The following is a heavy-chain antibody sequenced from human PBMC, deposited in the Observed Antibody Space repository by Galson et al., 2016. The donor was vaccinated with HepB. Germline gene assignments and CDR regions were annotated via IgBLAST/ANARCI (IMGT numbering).Heavy chain of an antibody. CDR3: ARDYVILGTTAGGEISSWDDTFDI. CDR2: INAHNGDT. J-gene: IGHJ3*02. Sequence: SVKVSCKASGYTFSTYGISWVRQAPGQGLEWMGWINAHNGDTNYAQSLRGRVTLTTDRSMSTAYMELRSLRPDDTAVYYCARDYVILGTTAGGEISSWDDTFDIWGQGTMVIVSS. V-gene: IGHV1-18*01. CDR1: GYTFSTYG. D-gene: IGHD6-13*01.